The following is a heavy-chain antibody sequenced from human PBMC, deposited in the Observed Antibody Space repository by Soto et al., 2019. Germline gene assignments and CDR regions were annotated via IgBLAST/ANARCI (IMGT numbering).Heavy chain of an antibody. CDR1: GFSLSTSGVG. D-gene: IGHD6-13*01. J-gene: IGHJ4*02. V-gene: IGHV2-5*02. CDR2: IYWDDDK. CDR3: AHRGIAAPGTSFDY. Sequence: SGPTLVNPTQALTLTCTFSGFSLSTSGVGVGWIRQPPGKALEWLALIYWDDDKRYSPSLKSRLTITKDTSKNQVVLTMTNMDPVDTATYYCAHRGIAAPGTSFDYWGQGILVTVSS.